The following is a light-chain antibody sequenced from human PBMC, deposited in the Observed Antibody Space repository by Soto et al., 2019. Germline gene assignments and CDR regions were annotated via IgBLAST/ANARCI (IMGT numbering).Light chain of an antibody. CDR2: DVS. CDR3: VSFTAHYSYV. J-gene: IGLJ1*01. V-gene: IGLV2-14*01. CDR1: SGDVGAYDF. Sequence: QSALTQPASVSGSPGQSITISCTGTSGDVGAYDFVSWYQHHPGKAPRLVIYDVSRRPAGASDRFSGSKSGSTASLTISSLQAEDEADYYCVSFTAHYSYVFGTGTKLTVL.